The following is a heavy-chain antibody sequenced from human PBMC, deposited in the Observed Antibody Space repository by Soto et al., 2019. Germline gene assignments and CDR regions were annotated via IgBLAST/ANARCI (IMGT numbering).Heavy chain of an antibody. V-gene: IGHV3-33*01. D-gene: IGHD6-6*01. CDR2: ISSDEKIK. Sequence: PGGSLILSCVSSGFIFSNFFMHLVRQAPGKGLEWVAVISSDEKIKQYADSVRGRFAISRDNSKNTLYLQMTSLRAEDTDIYYCARGLRSVLDYWGQGTLVTVSS. CDR3: ARGLRSVLDY. CDR1: GFIFSNFF. J-gene: IGHJ4*02.